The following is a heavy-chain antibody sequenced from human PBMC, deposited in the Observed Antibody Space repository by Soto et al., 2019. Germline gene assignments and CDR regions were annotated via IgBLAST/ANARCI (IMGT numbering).Heavy chain of an antibody. CDR2: INLRGGTT. CDR3: ARDTHSAGGWFDT. J-gene: IGHJ5*02. D-gene: IGHD2-15*01. CDR1: GYNFNQYY. Sequence: QVQLVQSGPEVRKPGASVRLSCATSGYNFNQYYIHWVRQAPGQGLEWMGIINLRGGTTEYAHKFRGRVTVTGDTSTRTAYMELSSLRSEDTAVYFCARDTHSAGGWFDTWGRGTLVTVSS. V-gene: IGHV1-46*02.